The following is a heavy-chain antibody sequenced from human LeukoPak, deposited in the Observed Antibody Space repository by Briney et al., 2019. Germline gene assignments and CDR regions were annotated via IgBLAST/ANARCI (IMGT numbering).Heavy chain of an antibody. D-gene: IGHD6-13*01. J-gene: IGHJ4*02. CDR1: GSTFSSYA. Sequence: GGSLRLSCAASGSTFSSYAMHWVRQAPGKGLEWVAVISYDGSNKYYADSVKGRFTISRDNSKNTLYLQMNSLRAEDTAVYYCAKSSIAAAGDYYYFDYWGQGTLVTVSS. CDR2: ISYDGSNK. V-gene: IGHV3-30*04. CDR3: AKSSIAAAGDYYYFDY.